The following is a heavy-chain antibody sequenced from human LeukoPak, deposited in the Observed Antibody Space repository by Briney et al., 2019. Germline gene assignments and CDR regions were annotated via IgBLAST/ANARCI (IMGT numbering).Heavy chain of an antibody. CDR2: INAGNGNT. CDR1: GYTFTSFA. CDR3: AREVAVAGSGSNCLDY. D-gene: IGHD6-19*01. Sequence: GASVKVSCTASGYTFTSFAMHWVRQAPGQRLEWMGWINAGNGNTKYSQKFQGRVTITRDTSASTAYMELSSLRSEDTAVYYCAREVAVAGSGSNCLDYWGQGTLVTVSS. V-gene: IGHV1-3*01. J-gene: IGHJ4*02.